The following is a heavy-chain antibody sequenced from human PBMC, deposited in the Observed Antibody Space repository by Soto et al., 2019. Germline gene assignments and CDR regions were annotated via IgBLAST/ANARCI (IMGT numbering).Heavy chain of an antibody. Sequence: SETLSLTCAVYGGSFSGYYWSWIRQPPGKGLEWIGEINHSGSTNYNPSLKSRVTISVDTSKNQFSLKLSSVTAADTAVYYCARGRGTMVRGVSNDYWGQGTLVTVSS. CDR2: INHSGST. CDR3: ARGRGTMVRGVSNDY. D-gene: IGHD3-10*01. J-gene: IGHJ4*02. V-gene: IGHV4-34*01. CDR1: GGSFSGYY.